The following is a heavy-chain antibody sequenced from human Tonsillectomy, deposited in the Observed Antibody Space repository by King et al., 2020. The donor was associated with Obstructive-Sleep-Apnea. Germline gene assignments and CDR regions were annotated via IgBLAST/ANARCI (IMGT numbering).Heavy chain of an antibody. CDR3: ARGIAAAGHDAFDI. Sequence: VQLVESGGGLVKPGGSLRLSCAASGFTFSSYSMNWVRQAPGKGLEWVSSISSSSSYIYYADSVKGRFTISRDNAKNSLYLQMNSLRAEDTAVYYCARGIAAAGHDAFDIWGQGTMVTVSS. D-gene: IGHD6-13*01. CDR2: ISSSSSYI. J-gene: IGHJ3*02. CDR1: GFTFSSYS. V-gene: IGHV3-21*01.